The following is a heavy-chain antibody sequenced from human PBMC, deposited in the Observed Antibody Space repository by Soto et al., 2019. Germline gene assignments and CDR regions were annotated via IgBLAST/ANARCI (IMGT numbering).Heavy chain of an antibody. CDR1: GGSISSGGYY. CDR2: IYYSGST. D-gene: IGHD5-18*01. Sequence: QVQLQESGPGLVKPSQTLSLTCTVSGGSISSGGYYWSWIRQHPGKGREGIGYIYYSGSTYYNPSLKSRVTISVDTSKNQFSLKLSSVTAADTAVYYCARDTAMVMDYYYYMDVWGKGTTVTVSS. J-gene: IGHJ6*03. CDR3: ARDTAMVMDYYYYMDV. V-gene: IGHV4-31*03.